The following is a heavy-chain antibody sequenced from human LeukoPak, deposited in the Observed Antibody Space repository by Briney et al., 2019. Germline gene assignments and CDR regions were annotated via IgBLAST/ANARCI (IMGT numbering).Heavy chain of an antibody. CDR1: GGSISSYY. CDR2: IYYSGST. J-gene: IGHJ4*02. V-gene: IGHV4-59*01. Sequence: ASETLSLTCTVSGGSISSYYWSWVRQPPGKGLEWIGYIYYSGSTNYNPSLKSRVTISVDTSKNQFSLKLSSVTAADTDVYYCAVGRGYSGLDYWGQGTLVTVSS. D-gene: IGHD5-12*01. CDR3: AVGRGYSGLDY.